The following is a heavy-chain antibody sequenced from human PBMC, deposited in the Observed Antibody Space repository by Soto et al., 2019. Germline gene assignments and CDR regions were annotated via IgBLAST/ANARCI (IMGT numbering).Heavy chain of an antibody. CDR1: TLTFSTYG. CDR3: AREAGCSGVYCNVYFDY. D-gene: IGHD2-15*01. V-gene: IGHV3-30*03. J-gene: IGHJ4*02. Sequence: HPGGSLRLSCIASTLTFSTYGMHWVRQAPGKGLEWVAVISYESISKRYGDSVRGRFTISRDNSKNTLYLQMNSLTTEDTAVYYCAREAGCSGVYCNVYFDYWGQGTRVTVSS. CDR2: ISYESISK.